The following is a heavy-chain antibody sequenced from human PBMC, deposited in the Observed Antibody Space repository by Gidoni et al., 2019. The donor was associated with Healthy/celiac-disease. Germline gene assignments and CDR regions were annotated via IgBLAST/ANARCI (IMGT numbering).Heavy chain of an antibody. V-gene: IGHV3-9*01. Sequence: EVQLVESGGGLVQPGRSLRLSCAASGFTFDDYAMHWVRQAPGKGLEWVSGISWNSGSIGYADSVKGRFTISRDNAKNSLYLQMNSLRAEDTALYYCASRKPGLPFDYWGQGTLVTVSS. CDR1: GFTFDDYA. D-gene: IGHD2-21*02. J-gene: IGHJ4*02. CDR3: ASRKPGLPFDY. CDR2: ISWNSGSI.